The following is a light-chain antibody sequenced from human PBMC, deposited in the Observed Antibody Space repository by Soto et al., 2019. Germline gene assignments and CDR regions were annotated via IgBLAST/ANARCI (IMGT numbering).Light chain of an antibody. J-gene: IGLJ3*02. CDR1: NSDVGAYNY. Sequence: QSALTQPASVSGSPGQSITISCAGSNSDVGAYNYVSWYQQHPDKAPKLIIFDVSNRPSGVSDRFSASKSGNTASLTISGLQAEDEADYYCSSFTTSTTLVFGGGTKLTVL. V-gene: IGLV2-14*03. CDR3: SSFTTSTTLV. CDR2: DVS.